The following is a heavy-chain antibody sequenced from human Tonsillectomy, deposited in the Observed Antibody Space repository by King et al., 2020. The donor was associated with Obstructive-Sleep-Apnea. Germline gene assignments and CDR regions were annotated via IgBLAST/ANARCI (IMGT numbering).Heavy chain of an antibody. CDR1: GFTFSSYA. CDR2: ISGSGGST. CDR3: AVPPRGYDFWSGYSSVY. Sequence: VQLVESGGGLVQPGGSLRLSCAASGFTFSSYAMSWVRQAPGKGLEWVSAISGSGGSTYYADSVKGRFTISRDNSKNTLYLQMNSLRAEDTAVYYCAVPPRGYDFWSGYSSVYWGQGTLVTVSS. J-gene: IGHJ4*02. D-gene: IGHD3-3*01. V-gene: IGHV3-23*04.